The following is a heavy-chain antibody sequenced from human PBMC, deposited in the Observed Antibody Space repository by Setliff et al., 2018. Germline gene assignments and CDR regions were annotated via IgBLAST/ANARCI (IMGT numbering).Heavy chain of an antibody. Sequence: GGSLRLSCAASGFLYSNNAFHWVRQTPGKGLEWVAVISYDGTITHYVDSVKGRFTISRDNAKNTLYLQMNSLRAEDTAVYYCARGGDAYNQNAFDIWGRGTMVTVSS. J-gene: IGHJ3*02. CDR3: ARGGDAYNQNAFDI. D-gene: IGHD1-1*01. CDR2: ISYDGTIT. CDR1: GFLYSNNA. V-gene: IGHV3-30*04.